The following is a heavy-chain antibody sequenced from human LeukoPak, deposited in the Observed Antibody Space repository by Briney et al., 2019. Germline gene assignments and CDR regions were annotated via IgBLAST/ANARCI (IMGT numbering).Heavy chain of an antibody. D-gene: IGHD6-6*01. CDR1: GGSIINSNW. Sequence: SETLSLTCAVSGGSIINSNWWSWVRQPPGKGLEWIGEIDHSGSTSYNPSLKSRVTMSVDRSQNQFSLRLSSVTAADTAVYYCARVRSIAALPDYWGQGTLVTVSS. V-gene: IGHV4-4*02. CDR2: IDHSGST. J-gene: IGHJ4*02. CDR3: ARVRSIAALPDY.